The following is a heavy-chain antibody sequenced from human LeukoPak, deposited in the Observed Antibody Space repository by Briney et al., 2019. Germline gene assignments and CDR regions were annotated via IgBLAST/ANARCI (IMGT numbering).Heavy chain of an antibody. J-gene: IGHJ4*02. CDR1: GGTFSSYA. CDR3: ASLGVPAAKKGALFDY. CDR2: IIPIFGTA. D-gene: IGHD2-2*01. Sequence: GGSVKVSCKASGGTFSSYAISWVRQAPGQGLEWMGGIIPIFGTANYAQKFQGRVTITADKSTSTAYMELSSLRSEDTAVYYCASLGVPAAKKGALFDYWGQGTLVTVSS. V-gene: IGHV1-69*06.